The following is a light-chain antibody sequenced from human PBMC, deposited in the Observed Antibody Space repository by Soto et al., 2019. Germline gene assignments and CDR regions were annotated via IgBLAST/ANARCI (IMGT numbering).Light chain of an antibody. Sequence: QSALTQPASVSGSPGQSITISGTGTSSDGGGYNYVSWYQQHPGKAPKVMIFELSNRPSGVSNRFSGSKSGNTASLTISGLQAEDEADYYCSSYSTSSTLRHVFGTGTKVTVX. V-gene: IGLV2-14*01. CDR1: SSDGGGYNY. J-gene: IGLJ1*01. CDR2: ELS. CDR3: SSYSTSSTLRHV.